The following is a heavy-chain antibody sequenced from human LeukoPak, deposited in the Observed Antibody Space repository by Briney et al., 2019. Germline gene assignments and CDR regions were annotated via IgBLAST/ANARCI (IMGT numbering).Heavy chain of an antibody. Sequence: ASVKVSCKASGYTFTGYYMYWVRQAPGQGLEWMGIINPTGGSTSYAQKFQGRVTMTRDTSTNTVYMELSSLRSEDTAVYYCTRAQGYSSSDDAFDIWGQGTMVTVSS. CDR2: INPTGGST. CDR3: TRAQGYSSSDDAFDI. D-gene: IGHD6-19*01. V-gene: IGHV1-46*01. CDR1: GYTFTGYY. J-gene: IGHJ3*02.